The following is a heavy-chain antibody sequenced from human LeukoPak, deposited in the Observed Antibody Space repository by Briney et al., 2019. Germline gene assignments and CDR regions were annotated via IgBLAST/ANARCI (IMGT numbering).Heavy chain of an antibody. CDR2: IIPIFGAA. J-gene: IGHJ4*02. D-gene: IGHD3-10*01. CDR3: ARGRDYYYGSGSYYILDY. V-gene: IGHV1-69*05. Sequence: SVKVSCKASGGTFSSHTISWVRQAPGQGLGWMGGIIPIFGAAKYAQKVQGRGTITTAEYTSTANMELSSLRSEDTAAYYCARGRDYYYGSGSYYILDYWGQGTLVTVSS. CDR1: GGTFSSHT.